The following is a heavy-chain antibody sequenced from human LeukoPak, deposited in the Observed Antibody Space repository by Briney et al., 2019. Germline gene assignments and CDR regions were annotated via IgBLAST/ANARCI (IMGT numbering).Heavy chain of an antibody. CDR1: GGSISSSSYY. J-gene: IGHJ4*02. V-gene: IGHV4-39*01. CDR2: IYYSGST. CDR3: ARGDRDCSSTSCYGDFDY. D-gene: IGHD2-2*01. Sequence: SETLSLICTVSGGSISSSSYYWGWIRQPPGKGLEWIGSIYYSGSTYYNPSLKSRVTISVDTSKNQFSLKLSSVTAADTAVYYCARGDRDCSSTSCYGDFDYWGQGTLVTVSS.